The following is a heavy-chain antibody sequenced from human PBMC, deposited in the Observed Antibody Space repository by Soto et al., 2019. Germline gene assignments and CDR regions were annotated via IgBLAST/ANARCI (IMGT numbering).Heavy chain of an antibody. V-gene: IGHV1-69*12. J-gene: IGHJ2*01. CDR1: GGTFSSYA. D-gene: IGHD7-27*01. CDR2: IIPIFGTA. Sequence: QVQLVQSGAEVKKPGSSVKVSCKASGGTFSSYAISWVRQAPGHGLEWMGGIIPIFGTANYAQKFQGRVTITADESTSTAYMERSSLRAEDTAVYYCAGLELTGEPGFNWYFDLWGLGSLVTGSS. CDR3: AGLELTGEPGFNWYFDL.